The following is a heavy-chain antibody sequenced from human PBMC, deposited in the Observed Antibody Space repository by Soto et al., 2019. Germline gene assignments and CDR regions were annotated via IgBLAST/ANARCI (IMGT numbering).Heavy chain of an antibody. CDR2: ISYDGSNK. CDR3: AKTRGSSWYLEDY. J-gene: IGHJ4*02. CDR1: GFTFSSYA. D-gene: IGHD6-13*01. Sequence: ESGGGVVQPGRSLRLSCAASGFTFSSYAMHWVRQAPGKGLEWVAVISYDGSNKYYADSVKGRFTISRDNSKNTLYLQMNSLRAEDTAVYYCAKTRGSSWYLEDYWGQGTLVTVSS. V-gene: IGHV3-30-3*02.